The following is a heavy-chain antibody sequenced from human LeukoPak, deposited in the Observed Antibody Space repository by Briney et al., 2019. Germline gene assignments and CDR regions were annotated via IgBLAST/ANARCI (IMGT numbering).Heavy chain of an antibody. V-gene: IGHV3-23*01. CDR3: AKDQRAGAYYYSLYGMDV. J-gene: IGHJ6*02. D-gene: IGHD3-10*01. CDR1: GFTFSSYA. CDR2: ISGSGGST. Sequence: PGGSLRLSCAASGFTFSSYAVSWVRQAPGKGLEWVSGISGSGGSTYYADSVKGRFTISRDNSKNTLYLQMNSLRAEDTAVYYCAKDQRAGAYYYSLYGMDVWGQGTTVTVSS.